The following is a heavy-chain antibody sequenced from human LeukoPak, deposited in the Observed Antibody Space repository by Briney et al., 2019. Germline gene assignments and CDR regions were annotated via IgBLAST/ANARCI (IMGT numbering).Heavy chain of an antibody. CDR2: TYYRSKWYT. CDR3: ARGPKTGWFDH. V-gene: IGHV6-1*01. J-gene: IGHJ5*02. D-gene: IGHD3-9*01. CDR1: GDSISSTSTA. Sequence: SQTLSLTSAISGDSISSTSTAWHWIRHSPSRGLEWLGRTYYRSKWYTDYAESVKSRLVINPDTSKNEFSLQMTSVTSSDTAIYFCARGPKTGWFDHWGQGTLVTVSS.